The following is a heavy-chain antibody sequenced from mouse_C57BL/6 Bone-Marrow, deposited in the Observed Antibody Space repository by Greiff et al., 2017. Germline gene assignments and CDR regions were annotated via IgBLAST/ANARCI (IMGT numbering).Heavy chain of an antibody. CDR1: GYTFTSYW. V-gene: IGHV1-59*01. J-gene: IGHJ2*01. D-gene: IGHD2-5*01. CDR2: IDPSDSYT. Sequence: QVQLQQPGAELVRPGTSVKFSCKASGYTFTSYWMHWVKQRPGQGLEWIGVIDPSDSYTNYNQKFKGQATLTIDTSSSTAYMQLSSLTSEDSAVYYSASYSNYFDYWGQGTTLTVSS. CDR3: ASYSNYFDY.